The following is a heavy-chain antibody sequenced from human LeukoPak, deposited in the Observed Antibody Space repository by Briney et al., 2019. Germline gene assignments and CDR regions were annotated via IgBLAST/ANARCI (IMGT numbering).Heavy chain of an antibody. J-gene: IGHJ4*02. CDR1: GYTFTGYY. D-gene: IGHD4-17*01. Sequence: ASVKVSCKASGYTFTGYYMHWVRQAPGQGLEWMGWINPNSGGANYAQNFQGRVTMTRDTSITTAYMELSRLTSDDTAAYYCEREDTTASTDYWGQGTLVTVSS. CDR3: EREDTTASTDY. V-gene: IGHV1-2*02. CDR2: INPNSGGA.